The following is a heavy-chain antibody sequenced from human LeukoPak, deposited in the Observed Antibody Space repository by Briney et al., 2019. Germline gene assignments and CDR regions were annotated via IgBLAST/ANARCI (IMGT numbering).Heavy chain of an antibody. CDR1: GGSFSGYY. CDR2: INHSGST. D-gene: IGHD3-10*01. Sequence: SETLSLTCTVYGGSFSGYYWSWIRQPPGKGLEWIGEINHSGSTNYNPSLKSRVTISVDTSKNQFSLKLSSVTAADTAVYYCARSLYYYGSDSFDIWGQGTMVTVSS. CDR3: ARSLYYYGSDSFDI. V-gene: IGHV4-34*01. J-gene: IGHJ3*02.